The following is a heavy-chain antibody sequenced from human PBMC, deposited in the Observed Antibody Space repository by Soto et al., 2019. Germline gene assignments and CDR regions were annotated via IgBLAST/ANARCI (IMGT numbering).Heavy chain of an antibody. CDR2: IRSKSNGGTA. D-gene: IGHD3-10*01. V-gene: IGHV3-49*03. CDR3: SRSLFGGYGLDV. Sequence: EVQLVESGGGLVEPGRSLRLSCIGSGLIFGDYAMSWFRQSPGKGLEWVGLIRSKSNGGTAEYAASVKGRSTISRDDSKSIAYLQMNSLKTADTALYYCSRSLFGGYGLDVWGQGTTVTVSS. CDR1: GLIFGDYA. J-gene: IGHJ6*02.